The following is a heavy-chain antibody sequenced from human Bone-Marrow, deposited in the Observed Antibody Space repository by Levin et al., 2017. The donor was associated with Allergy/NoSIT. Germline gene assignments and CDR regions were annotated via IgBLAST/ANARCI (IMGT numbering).Heavy chain of an antibody. Sequence: KTGGSLRLSCAASGFSFTKVWMTWVRQAPGKGLEWVGRIKSETDGGTIDYAAPVKGRFTISRDDSRSTLYLQMNSLKTEETAVYYCTTEVWARSIRDDYWGQGTLVTVSS. J-gene: IGHJ4*02. CDR2: IKSETDGGTI. D-gene: IGHD2-21*01. CDR3: TTEVWARSIRDDY. V-gene: IGHV3-15*01. CDR1: GFSFTKVW.